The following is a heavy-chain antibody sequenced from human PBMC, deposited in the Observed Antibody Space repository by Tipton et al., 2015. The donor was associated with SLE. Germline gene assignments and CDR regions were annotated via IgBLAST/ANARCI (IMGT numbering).Heavy chain of an antibody. J-gene: IGHJ2*01. CDR3: ARDRITIFGVVIDL. CDR1: GGSISSGSYY. CDR2: IYYSGST. D-gene: IGHD3-3*01. V-gene: IGHV4-61*01. Sequence: TLSLTCTVSGGSISSGSYYWSWIRQPPGKGLEWIGYIYYSGSTNYNPSIKSRVTISVDTSKNQFSLKLSSVTAADTAVYYCARDRITIFGVVIDLWGRGTLVTVSS.